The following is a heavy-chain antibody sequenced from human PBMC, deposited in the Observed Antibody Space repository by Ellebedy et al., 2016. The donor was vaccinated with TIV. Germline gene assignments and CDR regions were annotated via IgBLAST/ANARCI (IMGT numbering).Heavy chain of an antibody. CDR2: IVGSGA. V-gene: IGHV3-23*01. J-gene: IGHJ4*02. CDR1: GFTLSTNA. D-gene: IGHD2-21*02. Sequence: PGGSLRLSCAASGFTLSTNAIARVRQVPGKGLEWVSGIVGSGAEKYADSVKGRFTISRDNSKRTVDLQMRSVRAEDTAVYFCAKDRTSGDGYWVFDSWGQGTMVSVSS. CDR3: AKDRTSGDGYWVFDS.